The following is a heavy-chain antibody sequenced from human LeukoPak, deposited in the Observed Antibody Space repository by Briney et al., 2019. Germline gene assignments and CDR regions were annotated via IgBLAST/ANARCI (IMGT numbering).Heavy chain of an antibody. CDR2: IYTSGST. Sequence: SETLSLTCSVSGGSISGYYWNWIRQPAGKGLEWIGRIYTSGSTNYNPSLETRVTLSLDTSKSEFSLKMTSVTAADTAVYYCARQIGDYHNFDCWGQGTLVTVSS. V-gene: IGHV4-4*07. D-gene: IGHD2-21*01. CDR3: ARQIGDYHNFDC. CDR1: GGSISGYY. J-gene: IGHJ4*02.